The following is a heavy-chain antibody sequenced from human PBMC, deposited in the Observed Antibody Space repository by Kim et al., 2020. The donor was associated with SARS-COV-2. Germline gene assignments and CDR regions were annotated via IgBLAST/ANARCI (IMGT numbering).Heavy chain of an antibody. V-gene: IGHV3-30*01. CDR3: ARDRRLAYCGGDCNDAFDI. Sequence: GRFTVSRDNSKNTLFLQMNSLRAEDTAVYYCARDRRLAYCGGDCNDAFDIWGQGTMVTVSS. D-gene: IGHD2-21*02. J-gene: IGHJ3*02.